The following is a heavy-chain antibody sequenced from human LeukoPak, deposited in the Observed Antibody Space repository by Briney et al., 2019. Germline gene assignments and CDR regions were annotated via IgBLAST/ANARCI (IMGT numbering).Heavy chain of an antibody. D-gene: IGHD3-10*01. V-gene: IGHV3-23*01. CDR3: GRGPSTVDY. J-gene: IGHJ4*02. Sequence: GGSLRVSCAASGFTFSSYAMSWVRQAPGKGPEWVSAISGSGGSTYYADSVKGRFTISRDNSKNTLYLQMNSLRAEDTAVYYCGRGPSTVDYWGQGTLVTVSS. CDR1: GFTFSSYA. CDR2: ISGSGGST.